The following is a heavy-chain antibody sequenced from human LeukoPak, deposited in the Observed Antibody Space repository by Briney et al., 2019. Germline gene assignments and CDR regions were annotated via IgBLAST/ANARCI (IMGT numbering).Heavy chain of an antibody. V-gene: IGHV3-23*01. Sequence: PGGSLRLSCAASGFTFSSYAMSWVRQAPGKGLEWVSAISASGGSTYYADSVKGRFTISRDTSKNTLYLKINSLRAEDTAVYYCAKRPAYHILTGYYMDWGQGTLVTVSS. D-gene: IGHD3-9*01. CDR2: ISASGGST. CDR3: AKRPAYHILTGYYMD. J-gene: IGHJ4*02. CDR1: GFTFSSYA.